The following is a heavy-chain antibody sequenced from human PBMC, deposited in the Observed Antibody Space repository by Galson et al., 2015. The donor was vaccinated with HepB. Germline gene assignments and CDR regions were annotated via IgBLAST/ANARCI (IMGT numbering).Heavy chain of an antibody. Sequence: SVKVSCKASGYSFIDHYIHWVRQAPGQGLEWMGRINPNSGGTNFAQKFQGRVTMTRDTSISTAYMELNILRSDDTAVYYCARVKATVFDYWGQGTLVTVSS. D-gene: IGHD2-21*02. V-gene: IGHV1-2*06. CDR3: ARVKATVFDY. CDR2: INPNSGGT. J-gene: IGHJ4*02. CDR1: GYSFIDHY.